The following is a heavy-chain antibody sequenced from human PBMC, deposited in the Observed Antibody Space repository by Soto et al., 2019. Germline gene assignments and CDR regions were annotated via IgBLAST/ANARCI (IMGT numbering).Heavy chain of an antibody. D-gene: IGHD1-1*01. CDR3: AIGNPDWFDP. Sequence: PSETLSLTCAVSGYSISSGLYWGWIRQPPGKGLEWIGTIYRGGITYYNPSLKSRVTISIDTSKNHFSLRLSPVTATDTAVYFCAIGNPDWFDPWGQGTLVTVSS. J-gene: IGHJ5*02. V-gene: IGHV4-38-2*01. CDR1: GYSISSGLY. CDR2: IYRGGIT.